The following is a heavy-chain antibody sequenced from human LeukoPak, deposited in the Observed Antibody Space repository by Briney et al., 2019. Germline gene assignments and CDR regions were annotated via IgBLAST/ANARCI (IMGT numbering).Heavy chain of an antibody. CDR1: GFTFSAYI. Sequence: GGSLRLSCAASGFTFSAYIMNWVRQAPGRGLEWVSSISESSGYIYYADSVRGRSTISRDNAKNSLFLQMNSLRAEDTAVYYCASSPNRLGWFDPWGQGTLVTVSS. CDR2: ISESSGYI. J-gene: IGHJ5*02. V-gene: IGHV3-21*01. D-gene: IGHD3-9*01. CDR3: ASSPNRLGWFDP.